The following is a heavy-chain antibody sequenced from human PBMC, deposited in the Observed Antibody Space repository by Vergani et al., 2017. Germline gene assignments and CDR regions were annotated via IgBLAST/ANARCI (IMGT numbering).Heavy chain of an antibody. CDR1: GFTSSYYG. J-gene: IGHJ1*01. CDR2: LSYDGTQK. Sequence: QVHLVESGGGVVQPGRSLRLSCVVSGFTSSYYGMHWVRPAPGKGLEWVAVLSYDGTQKYYADSVKGRFTLSRDNSKGTLYLQMNSLRTEDTAVYYCATKSCGTPGCQIGYFREWGQGTLVTVSS. CDR3: ATKSCGTPGCQIGYFRE. D-gene: IGHD1-1*01. V-gene: IGHV3-30*03.